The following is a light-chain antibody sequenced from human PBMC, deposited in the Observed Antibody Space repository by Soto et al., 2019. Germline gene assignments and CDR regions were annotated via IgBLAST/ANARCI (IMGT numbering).Light chain of an antibody. V-gene: IGKV3-20*01. CDR1: QRFGSSN. CDR2: STS. J-gene: IGKJ1*01. CDR3: QQYGNSPWT. Sequence: EIVLTQSPGTLSLSPGERGTLSCRASQRFGSSNLAWYQQKPGQAPRLLIYSTSSRATGIPDRFSGSGSGTDFPLTISRLEPEDFAVYYCQQYGNSPWTFGQGTKVDIK.